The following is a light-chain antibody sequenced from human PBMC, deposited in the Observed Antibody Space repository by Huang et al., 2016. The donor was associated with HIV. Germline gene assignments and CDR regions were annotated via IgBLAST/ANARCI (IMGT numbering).Light chain of an antibody. V-gene: IGKV3-11*01. CDR3: QQRTSWPT. CDR2: DAS. CDR1: QNVSSY. J-gene: IGKJ2*01. Sequence: EVVLTQSPDTLSLSPGERATLSCRANQNVSSYLAWYQQKAGQTPSLLIYDASNRATGIPARFSGSGSGTDFTLTISSLEPIDSVVYYCQQRTSWPTFGQGTKLEI.